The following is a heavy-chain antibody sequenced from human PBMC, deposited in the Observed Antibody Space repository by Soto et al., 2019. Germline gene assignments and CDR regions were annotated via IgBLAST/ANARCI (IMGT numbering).Heavy chain of an antibody. D-gene: IGHD6-25*01. CDR1: GYTFTGKN. CDR3: ARGVGSSWFDP. J-gene: IGHJ5*02. CDR2: INPGSGGT. V-gene: IGHV1-2*02. Sequence: QVQLVQSGAEMEKPGAAMKVSCKASGYTFTGKNMHWVRQAPGQGLEWMGWINPGSGGTNYAQKFQGRVTTTRDTSISTAFMGLSSLTSDDTAVYCCARGVGSSWFDPWGQGTLVTVSS.